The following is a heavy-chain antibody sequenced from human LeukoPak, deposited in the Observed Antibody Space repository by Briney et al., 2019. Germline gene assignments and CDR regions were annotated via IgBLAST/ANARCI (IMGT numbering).Heavy chain of an antibody. Sequence: PGGSLRLSCSASGFTFSNYAMHWVRQAPGKGLEYVSAISSSGGSTYYADLVKGRFTISRDNSKNTLYLQMNSLRAEDTAVYYCARVYCGGDCSSFQHWGQGTLVTVSS. CDR1: GFTFSNYA. CDR3: ARVYCGGDCSSFQH. J-gene: IGHJ1*01. V-gene: IGHV3-64*04. CDR2: ISSSGGST. D-gene: IGHD2-21*02.